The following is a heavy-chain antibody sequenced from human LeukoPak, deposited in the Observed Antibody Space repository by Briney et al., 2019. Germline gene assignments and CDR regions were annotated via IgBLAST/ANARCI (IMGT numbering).Heavy chain of an antibody. J-gene: IGHJ4*02. D-gene: IGHD1-14*01. V-gene: IGHV4-39*01. CDR3: ARQPLRGPVSGEDY. CDR2: IYYSGST. CDR1: GGSISSSSYY. Sequence: SETLSLTCTVPGGSISSSSYYWGWIRQPPGKGLEWIGSIYYSGSTYYNPSLKSRVTISVDTSKNQFSLKLNSVTAADTSVYYCARQPLRGPVSGEDYWGQGTLVTVSS.